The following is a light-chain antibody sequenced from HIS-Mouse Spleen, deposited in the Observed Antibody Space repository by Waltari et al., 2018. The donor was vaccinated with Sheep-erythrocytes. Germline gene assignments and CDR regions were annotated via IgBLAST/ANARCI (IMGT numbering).Light chain of an antibody. Sequence: QSALTQPASVSGSPGQSITISCTGTSSDVGSYNLVSWYQQHPGKAPKLMIYEGSKRPSGVSKRFYGSKSGNTASLTISGLQAEDEADYYCCSYAGSSTPWVFGGGTKLTVL. CDR3: CSYAGSSTPWV. V-gene: IGLV2-23*01. CDR1: SSDVGSYNL. CDR2: EGS. J-gene: IGLJ3*02.